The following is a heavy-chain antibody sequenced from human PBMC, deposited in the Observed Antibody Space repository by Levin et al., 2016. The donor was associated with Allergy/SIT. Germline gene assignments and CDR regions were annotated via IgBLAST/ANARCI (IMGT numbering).Heavy chain of an antibody. Sequence: WVRQAPGQGLEWMGWISAYNGNTNYAQKLQGRVTMTTDTSTSTAYMELRSLRSDDTAVYYCARDSRQPMRGSNYYGMDVWGQGTTVTVSS. CDR2: ISAYNGNT. D-gene: IGHD3-10*01. CDR3: ARDSRQPMRGSNYYGMDV. J-gene: IGHJ6*02. V-gene: IGHV1-18*01.